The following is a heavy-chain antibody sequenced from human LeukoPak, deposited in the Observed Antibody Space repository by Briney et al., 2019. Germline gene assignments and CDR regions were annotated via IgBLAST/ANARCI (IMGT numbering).Heavy chain of an antibody. CDR1: GYTFTGYY. J-gene: IGHJ4*02. V-gene: IGHV1-2*06. Sequence: ASVKVSCKASGYTFTGYYMHWVRQAPGQGLEWMGRINPHSGGTNYAQKFQGRVTMTRDTSISTAYMELSRLRSDDTAVYYCARVRAVAGTIKYYFDYWGQGTLVTVSS. CDR2: INPHSGGT. CDR3: ARVRAVAGTIKYYFDY. D-gene: IGHD6-19*01.